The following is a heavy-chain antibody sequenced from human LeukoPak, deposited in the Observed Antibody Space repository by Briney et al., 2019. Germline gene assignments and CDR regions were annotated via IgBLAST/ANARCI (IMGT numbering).Heavy chain of an antibody. Sequence: ASVKVSCKASGYTFTGYYMHWVRQAPGQGLEWMGWINPNSGGTNYAQKFQGRVTMTRDTSIGTAYMELSRLRSDDTAVYYCASTDWITMVRGVNFDYWGQGTLVTVSS. J-gene: IGHJ4*02. CDR1: GYTFTGYY. V-gene: IGHV1-2*02. D-gene: IGHD3-10*01. CDR2: INPNSGGT. CDR3: ASTDWITMVRGVNFDY.